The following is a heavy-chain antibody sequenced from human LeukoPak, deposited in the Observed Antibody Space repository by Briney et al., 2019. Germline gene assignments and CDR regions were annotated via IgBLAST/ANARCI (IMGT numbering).Heavy chain of an antibody. CDR3: AREFSHYYGSGSYRYYFDY. CDR2: ISSSSSYT. V-gene: IGHV3-11*06. D-gene: IGHD3-10*01. J-gene: IGHJ4*02. Sequence: GGSLRLSCAASGFTFSDYYMSWTPQAPGKGLEWVSYISSSSSYTNYADSVKGRFTISRDNAKNSLYLQMNSLRAEDTAVYYCAREFSHYYGSGSYRYYFDYWGQGTLVTVSS. CDR1: GFTFSDYY.